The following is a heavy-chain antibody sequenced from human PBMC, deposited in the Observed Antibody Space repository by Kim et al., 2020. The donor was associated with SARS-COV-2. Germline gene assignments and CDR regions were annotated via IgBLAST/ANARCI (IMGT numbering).Heavy chain of an antibody. D-gene: IGHD5-12*01. CDR3: ARDASGYDTGPFDY. Sequence: GGSLRLSCAASGFTVSSNYMSWVRQAPGKGLEWVSVIYSGGSTYYADSVKGRFTISRDNSKNTLYLQMNSLRAEDTAVYYCARDASGYDTGPFDYWGQGTLVTVSS. V-gene: IGHV3-66*02. CDR1: GFTVSSNY. J-gene: IGHJ4*02. CDR2: IYSGGST.